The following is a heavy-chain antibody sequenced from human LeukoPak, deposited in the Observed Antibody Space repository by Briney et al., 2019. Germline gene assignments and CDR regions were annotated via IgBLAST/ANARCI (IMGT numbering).Heavy chain of an antibody. J-gene: IGHJ6*02. Sequence: GGSLRLSCAASGFTFSSYWMHWVRQAPGKGLVWVSRINSDGSSTSYADSVKGRFTISRDNAKNTLYLQVNSLRAEDTAVYYCAREEKVVITPRYYGMDVWGQGTTVTVSS. CDR3: AREEKVVITPRYYGMDV. CDR1: GFTFSSYW. D-gene: IGHD3-22*01. CDR2: INSDGSST. V-gene: IGHV3-74*01.